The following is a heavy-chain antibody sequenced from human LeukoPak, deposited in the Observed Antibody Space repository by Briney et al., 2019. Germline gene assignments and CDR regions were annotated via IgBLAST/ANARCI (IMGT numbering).Heavy chain of an antibody. CDR1: GYTFTSYD. CDR2: MNTNSGNT. V-gene: IGHV1-8*03. J-gene: IGHJ3*02. D-gene: IGHD1-26*01. CDR3: ARRRYSGSYYREFDAFDI. Sequence: ASVKVACKASGYTFTSYDINWVRQVTGQGLEWMGWMNTNSGNTGYAQKFQDRFTITTNTSISTAYMELSSLRSEDTAVYYCARRRYSGSYYREFDAFDIWGQGTMVTVSS.